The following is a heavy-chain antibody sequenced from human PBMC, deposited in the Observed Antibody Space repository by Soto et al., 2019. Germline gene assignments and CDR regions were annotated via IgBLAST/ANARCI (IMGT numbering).Heavy chain of an antibody. CDR2: ISAYNGNT. V-gene: IGHV1-18*01. J-gene: IGHJ5*02. CDR3: ARDSRPGYCISTSCLRNGWFDP. Sequence: QVQLVQSGAEVKKPGASVKVSCKASGYTFTSYGINWVRQAPGQGLEWMGWISAYNGNTNYAQKLQGRVTMTTDTCTSTAYMELRSLRSDDTAVYYCARDSRPGYCISTSCLRNGWFDPWGQGTMVTVSS. D-gene: IGHD2-2*01. CDR1: GYTFTSYG.